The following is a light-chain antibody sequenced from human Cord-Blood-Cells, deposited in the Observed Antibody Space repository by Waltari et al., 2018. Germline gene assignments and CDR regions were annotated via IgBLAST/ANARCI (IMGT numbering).Light chain of an antibody. V-gene: IGKV3-20*01. CDR3: QQYGSSPYT. CDR1: QSVSTSD. Sequence: EIVLTQSPGTLSLSPGERATHSCRASQSVSTSDLAWYQKKPGQAPSLLIYGASSRATGIPDRCSGSGSGTDFTLTISRLEPEDFAVYYCQQYGSSPYTFGQGTKLEIK. CDR2: GAS. J-gene: IGKJ2*01.